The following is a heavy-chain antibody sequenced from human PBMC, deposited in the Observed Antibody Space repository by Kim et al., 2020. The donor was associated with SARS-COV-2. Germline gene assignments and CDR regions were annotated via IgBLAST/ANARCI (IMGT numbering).Heavy chain of an antibody. CDR2: ISSSSSYI. V-gene: IGHV3-21*01. Sequence: GGSLRLSCAASGFTFSSYSMNWVRQAPGKGLEWVSSISSSSSYIYHADSVKGRFTISRDNAKNSLYLQMNSLRAEDTAVYYCASVSPGPSEDYWGQGTLVTVSS. CDR1: GFTFSSYS. D-gene: IGHD6-6*01. CDR3: ASVSPGPSEDY. J-gene: IGHJ4*02.